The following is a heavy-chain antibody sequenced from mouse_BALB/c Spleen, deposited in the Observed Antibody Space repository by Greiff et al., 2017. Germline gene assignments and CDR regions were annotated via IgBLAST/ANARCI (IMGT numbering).Heavy chain of an antibody. D-gene: IGHD1-1*02. J-gene: IGHJ4*01. CDR1: GYSITSDYA. CDR2: ISYSGST. V-gene: IGHV3-2*02. Sequence: VQLQQSGPGLVKPSQSLSLTCTVTGYSITSDYAWNWIRQFPGNKLEWMGYISYSGSTSYNPSLKSRISITRDTSKNQFFLQLNSVTTEDTATYYCATYGDAMDYWGQGTSVTVSS. CDR3: ATYGDAMDY.